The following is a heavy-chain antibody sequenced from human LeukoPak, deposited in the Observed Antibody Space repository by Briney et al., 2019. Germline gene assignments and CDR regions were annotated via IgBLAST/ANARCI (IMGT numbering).Heavy chain of an antibody. CDR2: ISYDGSNK. J-gene: IGHJ5*02. V-gene: IGHV3-30*18. D-gene: IGHD2-2*01. CDR1: GFTFSNYA. CDR3: AKACGSTSCSWFDP. Sequence: GGSLRLSCAASGFTFSNYAMHWVRQAPGKGLEWVAVISYDGSNKYYADSVKGRFTISRDNSKNTLYLQMNTLRAEDTAVYFCAKACGSTSCSWFDPWGQGTLVTVSS.